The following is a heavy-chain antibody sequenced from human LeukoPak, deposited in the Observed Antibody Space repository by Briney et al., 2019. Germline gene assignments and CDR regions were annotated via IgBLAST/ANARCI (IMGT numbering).Heavy chain of an antibody. Sequence: GGSLRLSCAASGFTFSDYYMSWVRQAPGKGLEWVSYISSSGSTIYYADSVKGRFTISRDNAKNSLYLQMNSLRAEDTAVYYCARDQRSGSYYMSSFSHYWGQGTLVTVSS. V-gene: IGHV3-11*01. CDR2: ISSSGSTI. CDR1: GFTFSDYY. J-gene: IGHJ4*02. CDR3: ARDQRSGSYYMSSFSHY. D-gene: IGHD1-26*01.